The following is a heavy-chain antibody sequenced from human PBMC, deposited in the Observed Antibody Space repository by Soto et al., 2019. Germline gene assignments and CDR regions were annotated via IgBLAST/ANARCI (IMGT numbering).Heavy chain of an antibody. CDR2: INHSGNT. CDR1: GGSFSGYY. J-gene: IGHJ5*02. V-gene: IGHV4-34*01. Sequence: ETLSLTCAVYGGSFSGYYWSWIRQPPGKGLEWIGEINHSGNTNYNPSLKSRVTISVDTSKNQFSLKLSSVTAADTAVYYCAKVKCYYGSGSLNWFDPWGQGTLVTVSS. D-gene: IGHD3-10*01. CDR3: AKVKCYYGSGSLNWFDP.